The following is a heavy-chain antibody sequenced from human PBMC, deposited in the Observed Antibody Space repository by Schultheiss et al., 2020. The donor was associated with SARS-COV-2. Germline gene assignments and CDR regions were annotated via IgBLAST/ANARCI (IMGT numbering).Heavy chain of an antibody. D-gene: IGHD4-17*01. J-gene: IGHJ3*02. CDR2: ITTGSSIM. Sequence: GGSLRLSCAASGFTFSSYSMNWVRQAPGKGLEWLSYITTGSSIMSYADSVKGRFTISRDNAKNSLYLQMNSLRDEDTAVYYCARVGPYYGDYGGAFDIWGQGTMVTVSS. CDR1: GFTFSSYS. CDR3: ARVGPYYGDYGGAFDI. V-gene: IGHV3-48*02.